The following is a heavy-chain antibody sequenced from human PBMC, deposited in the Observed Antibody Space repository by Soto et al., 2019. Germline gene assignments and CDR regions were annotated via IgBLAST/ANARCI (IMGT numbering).Heavy chain of an antibody. CDR1: LLTFSDYY. CDR3: VARIQLWNRVES. Sequence: VGSLRLSCASSLLTFSDYYMSCIRQAPGKWLEWLSHISSSGTTIHYADSAKGRFTISRDNAKKSLFLQMNSLRAEDTAVYYCVARIQLWNRVESLGQGTLVSVSS. D-gene: IGHD5-18*01. CDR2: ISSSGTTI. J-gene: IGHJ4*02. V-gene: IGHV3-11*01.